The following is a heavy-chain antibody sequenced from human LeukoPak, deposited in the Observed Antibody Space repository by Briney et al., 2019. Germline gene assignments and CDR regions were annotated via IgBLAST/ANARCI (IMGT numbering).Heavy chain of an antibody. J-gene: IGHJ4*02. CDR2: ISGSGAST. Sequence: GGSLRLSCLTSGFTLSTNAMSWVRQAPGKGLEWISGISGSGASTYYADSVKGRFTISRDNSKNTLYLQMNSLRAEDTAVYYCAKVQWLPRTGLDYWGQGTLVTVSS. CDR1: GFTLSTNA. V-gene: IGHV3-23*01. CDR3: AKVQWLPRTGLDY. D-gene: IGHD6-19*01.